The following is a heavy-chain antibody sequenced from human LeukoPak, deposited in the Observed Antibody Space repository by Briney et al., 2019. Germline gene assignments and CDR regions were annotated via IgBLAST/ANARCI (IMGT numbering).Heavy chain of an antibody. CDR1: GYTFTSYG. Sequence: AASVKVSCKASGYTFTSYGISWVRQAPGQGLEWMGWISAYNGNTNYAQKLQDRVTMTTDTSTSTAHMELRSLRSDDTAVYYCARYYYDSSGYYGEPFDIWGQGTMVTVSS. J-gene: IGHJ3*02. D-gene: IGHD3-22*01. CDR2: ISAYNGNT. V-gene: IGHV1-18*01. CDR3: ARYYYDSSGYYGEPFDI.